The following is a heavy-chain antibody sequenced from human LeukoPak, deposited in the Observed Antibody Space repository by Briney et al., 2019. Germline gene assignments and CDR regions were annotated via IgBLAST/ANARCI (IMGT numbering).Heavy chain of an antibody. CDR3: AKRSSGRSGFDY. Sequence: GGSLRLSCAASGLTFTDYWMHWVRQAPGKGLEWVSGIVGSGGSTYSSDSVKGRFTISRDNSKNTLYLQMNSLRAEDTALYYCAKRSSGRSGFDYWGQGTLVTVSS. CDR1: GLTFTDYW. V-gene: IGHV3-23*01. CDR2: IVGSGGST. D-gene: IGHD3-10*01. J-gene: IGHJ4*02.